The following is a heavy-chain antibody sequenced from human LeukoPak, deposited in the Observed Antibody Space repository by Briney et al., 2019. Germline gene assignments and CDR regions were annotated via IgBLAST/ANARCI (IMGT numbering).Heavy chain of an antibody. CDR1: GDSVSSNSAA. J-gene: IGHJ4*02. CDR3: ARVILRAAGKNLLTKDFDY. D-gene: IGHD6-13*01. V-gene: IGHV6-1*01. Sequence: SQTLSLTCAISGDSVSSNSAAWNWIRQSPSRGLEWLGRTYYRSKWYNDYAVSVKSRITINPDTSKNQFSPKLSSVTAADTAVYYCARVILRAAGKNLLTKDFDYWGQGTLVTVSS. CDR2: TYYRSKWYN.